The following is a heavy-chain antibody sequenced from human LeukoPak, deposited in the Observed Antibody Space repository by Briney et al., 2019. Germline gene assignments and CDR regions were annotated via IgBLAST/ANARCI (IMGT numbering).Heavy chain of an antibody. CDR2: IIPILGIA. V-gene: IGHV1-69*04. CDR1: GGTFSSYA. J-gene: IGHJ3*02. Sequence: SVKVSCKASGGTFSSYAISWVRQAPGQGLEWMGRIIPILGIANYAQKFQGRVTITADKSTSTAYMELSSLRSEDTAVYYCARGRDSGYSGYDAFDIWGQGTMVTVSS. CDR3: ARGRDSGYSGYDAFDI. D-gene: IGHD5-12*01.